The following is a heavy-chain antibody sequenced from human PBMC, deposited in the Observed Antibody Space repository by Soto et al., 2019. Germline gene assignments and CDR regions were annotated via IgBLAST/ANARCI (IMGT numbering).Heavy chain of an antibody. CDR1: GYTFTSYA. CDR2: INAGNGST. Sequence: AASVKVSCKASGYTFTSYAMHWVRQAPGQRLEWMGWINAGNGSTKYSQKFQGRVTITRDTSASTAYMELSSLRSEDTAVYYCARGGYYDSSGYYPTYYYGMDVWGQGTTVTVSS. J-gene: IGHJ6*02. D-gene: IGHD3-22*01. V-gene: IGHV1-3*01. CDR3: ARGGYYDSSGYYPTYYYGMDV.